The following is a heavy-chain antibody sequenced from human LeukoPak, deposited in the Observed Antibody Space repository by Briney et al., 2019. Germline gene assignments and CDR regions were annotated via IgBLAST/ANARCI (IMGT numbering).Heavy chain of an antibody. V-gene: IGHV4-31*03. CDR3: AREDEDVVVVD. Sequence: SETLSLTCTVPGGSITSGGYYWSWIRQHPGKALEWIGHIYSSGTTFYTSSLRSRVSMSRDTSKNQFSLKLSFVTAGDTAVYYCAREDEDVVVVDWGQGTLVTVSS. D-gene: IGHD2-2*01. CDR1: GGSITSGGYY. J-gene: IGHJ4*02. CDR2: IYSSGTT.